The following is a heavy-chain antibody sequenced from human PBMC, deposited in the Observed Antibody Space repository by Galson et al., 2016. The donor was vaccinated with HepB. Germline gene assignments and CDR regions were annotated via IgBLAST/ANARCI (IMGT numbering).Heavy chain of an antibody. CDR1: GFTFGSYA. CDR3: AKDMSSAAYYFDH. Sequence: SLRLSCAASGFTFGSYAMTWVRQAPGKGLEWVSGIGGSGGSINYADSVKGRFTISRDNAKKSLFLQMNSVRPDDTAVYYCAKDMSSAAYYFDHWGLGTLVTVSS. CDR2: IGGSGGSI. D-gene: IGHD2-2*01. V-gene: IGHV3-23*01. J-gene: IGHJ4*02.